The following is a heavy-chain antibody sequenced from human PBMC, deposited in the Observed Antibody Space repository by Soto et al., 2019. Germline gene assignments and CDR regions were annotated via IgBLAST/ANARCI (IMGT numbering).Heavy chain of an antibody. J-gene: IGHJ6*02. V-gene: IGHV3-30*18. Sequence: PGGSLRLSCAASGFTFSSYGMHCVRRAPGKGLEWVAVISYDGSNKYYADSVKGRFTISRDNSKNTLYLQMNSLRAEDTAVYYCAKDLVAGTIYYGMDVWGQGTTVTVSS. D-gene: IGHD6-19*01. CDR3: AKDLVAGTIYYGMDV. CDR1: GFTFSSYG. CDR2: ISYDGSNK.